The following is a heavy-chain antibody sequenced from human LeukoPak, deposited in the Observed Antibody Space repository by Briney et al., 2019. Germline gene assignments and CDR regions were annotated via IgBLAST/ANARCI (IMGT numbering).Heavy chain of an antibody. J-gene: IGHJ4*02. CDR3: ARGGSGNSYGEFTY. CDR2: IHPDGSTT. V-gene: IGHV3-74*01. Sequence: GGSLRLSCAASGFTFRSYWMHWIRQVPGKGLVWVSRIHPDGSTTNYANSVKGRFTISRDSAKNTLYLQMNSLTDEDTGVYYCARGGSGNSYGEFTYWGQGSLVTVSS. D-gene: IGHD5-18*01. CDR1: GFTFRSYW.